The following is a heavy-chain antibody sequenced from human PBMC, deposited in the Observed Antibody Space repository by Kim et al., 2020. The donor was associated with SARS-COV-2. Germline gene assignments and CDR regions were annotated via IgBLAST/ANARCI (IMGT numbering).Heavy chain of an antibody. CDR3: ARESGYSYGSYYYYGMDV. CDR1: GFTFSSYA. J-gene: IGHJ6*01. V-gene: IGHV3-30-3*01. CDR2: ISYDGSNK. Sequence: AGSLRLSCAASGFTFSSYAMHWVRQAPGKGLEWVAVISYDGSNKYYADSVKGRFTISRDNSKNTLYLQMNSLRAEDTAVYYCARESGYSYGSYYYYGMDV. D-gene: IGHD5-18*01.